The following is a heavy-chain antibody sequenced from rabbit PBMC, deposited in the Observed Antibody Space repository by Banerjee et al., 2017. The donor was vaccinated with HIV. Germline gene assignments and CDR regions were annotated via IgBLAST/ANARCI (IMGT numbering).Heavy chain of an antibody. J-gene: IGHJ4*01. CDR3: ARDLFNGWGFNL. V-gene: IGHV1S40*01. CDR2: IYTGDGNT. Sequence: QSLEESGGDLVKPGASLTLTCKVSGIDFSSYYDMSWVRQAPGKGLEWIGTIYTGDGNTDYASWVNGRFTISKTSSTVDLKMTSLTAADTATYFCARDLFNGWGFNLWGQGTLVTVS. CDR1: GIDFSSYYD. D-gene: IGHD4-1*01.